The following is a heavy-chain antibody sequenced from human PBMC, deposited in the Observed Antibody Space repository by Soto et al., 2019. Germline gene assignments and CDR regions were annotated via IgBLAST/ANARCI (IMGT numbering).Heavy chain of an antibody. CDR1: GFSLSTTGVG. D-gene: IGHD3-10*01. Sequence: SGPTLVNPTQTLTLTCTFSGFSLSTTGVGVSWIRQPPGKALEWLALIYWHDDKRYSPSLKGRLTITKDTSKNQVVLTMTNMDPVDTVTYYCAHRARTRLAPYYIHYCGQGLLLT. J-gene: IGHJ4*02. V-gene: IGHV2-5*01. CDR2: IYWHDDK. CDR3: AHRARTRLAPYYIHY.